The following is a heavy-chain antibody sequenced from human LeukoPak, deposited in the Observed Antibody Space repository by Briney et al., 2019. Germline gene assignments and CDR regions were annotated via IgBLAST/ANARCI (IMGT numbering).Heavy chain of an antibody. CDR1: GGTFSSYA. D-gene: IGHD3-22*01. CDR3: ARVPYYYDSSGYYYGLSRGYFDY. V-gene: IGHV1-69*01. CDR2: IIPIFGTA. J-gene: IGHJ4*02. Sequence: SVKVSCKASGGTFSSYAVSWVRPAPGQGRGWGGGIIPIFGTANYAQTLQGGVTITADESTSTAYMELTSLRSEDTAVYYCARVPYYYDSSGYYYGLSRGYFDYWGQGTLVTVSS.